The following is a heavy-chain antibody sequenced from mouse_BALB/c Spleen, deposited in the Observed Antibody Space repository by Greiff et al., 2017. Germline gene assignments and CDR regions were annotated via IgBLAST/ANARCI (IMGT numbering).Heavy chain of an antibody. D-gene: IGHD2-1*01. V-gene: IGHV5-6-5*01. CDR1: GFTFSSYA. J-gene: IGHJ2*01. Sequence: EVKLMESGGGLVKLGGSLKLSCAASGFTFSSYAMSWVRQTPEKRLEWVASISSGGSTYYPDSVKGRFTISRDNARNILYLQMSSLRSEDTAMYYCARGGYYGNYLDYWGQGTTLTVSS. CDR2: ISSGGST. CDR3: ARGGYYGNYLDY.